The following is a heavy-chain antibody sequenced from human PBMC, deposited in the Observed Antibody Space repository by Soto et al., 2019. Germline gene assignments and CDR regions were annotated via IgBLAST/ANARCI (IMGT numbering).Heavy chain of an antibody. V-gene: IGHV3-30-3*01. Sequence: SLRLSCAASGFTFGSYAMHWVRQAPGKGLEWVAVISYDGSNKYYADSVKGRFTISRDNSKNTLYLQMNSLRAEDTAVYYCARDLTPIAAAAKGDYYYGMDVWGQGTTVTVSS. CDR1: GFTFGSYA. CDR3: ARDLTPIAAAAKGDYYYGMDV. CDR2: ISYDGSNK. D-gene: IGHD6-13*01. J-gene: IGHJ6*02.